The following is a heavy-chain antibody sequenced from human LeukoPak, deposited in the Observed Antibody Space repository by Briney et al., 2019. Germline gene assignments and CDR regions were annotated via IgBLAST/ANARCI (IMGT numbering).Heavy chain of an antibody. CDR3: ARGPHWDPHFDY. D-gene: IGHD7-27*01. V-gene: IGHV1-2*02. J-gene: IGHJ4*02. Sequence: GASVKVSCKASGYTFTCYYMHWVRQAPGQGLEWMGWINPNSGGTNYAQKLLGRVTMTRDTTISTAYMDLSRLRSDATAVYYCARGPHWDPHFDYWGQRTQVTVSS. CDR2: INPNSGGT. CDR1: GYTFTCYY.